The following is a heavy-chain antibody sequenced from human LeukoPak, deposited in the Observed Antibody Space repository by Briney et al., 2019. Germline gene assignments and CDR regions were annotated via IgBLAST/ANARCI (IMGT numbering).Heavy chain of an antibody. D-gene: IGHD1-26*01. V-gene: IGHV1-46*01. CDR2: INPSGGST. CDR1: EYTLTSYY. CDR3: ATRETVGKYFDY. J-gene: IGHJ4*02. Sequence: GASVKVSCKASEYTLTSYYLHWVRQAPGQGLEWMAIINPSGGSTSHAQKFQGRVTMTRDTSASTVYMELSSLRSEDTAVYYCATRETVGKYFDYWGQGTLVTVSS.